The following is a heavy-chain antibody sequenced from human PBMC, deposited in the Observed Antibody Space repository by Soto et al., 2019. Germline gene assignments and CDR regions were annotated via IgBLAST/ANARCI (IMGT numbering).Heavy chain of an antibody. D-gene: IGHD2-2*01. CDR1: GYSISSGYY. CDR2: IYHSGST. J-gene: IGHJ6*02. V-gene: IGHV4-38-2*01. CDR3: ARSRDCSSTSCYWWYYYYGMDV. Sequence: SETLSLTCAVSGYSISSGYYWGWIRQPPGKGLEWIGSIYHSGSTYYNPSLKSRVTISVDTSKNQFSLKLSSVTAADTAVYYCARSRDCSSTSCYWWYYYYGMDVWGQGTTVTVSS.